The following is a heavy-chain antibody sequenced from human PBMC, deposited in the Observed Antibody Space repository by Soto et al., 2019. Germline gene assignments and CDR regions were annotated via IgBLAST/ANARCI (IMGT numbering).Heavy chain of an antibody. CDR2: IYYSGNT. V-gene: IGHV4-59*08. CDR1: GGSISGYY. Sequence: QVQLQESGPGLVKPSETLSLTCTVSGGSISGYYWSWIRQPPGKGLEWIGYIYYSGNTKHNPSLNSRVTISVDTSKNQFSLKLTSVTAADTAVYHCARHDDCSGGAGSTGRWFDRWGQGSLVTVSS. J-gene: IGHJ5*02. D-gene: IGHD2-15*01. CDR3: ARHDDCSGGAGSTGRWFDR.